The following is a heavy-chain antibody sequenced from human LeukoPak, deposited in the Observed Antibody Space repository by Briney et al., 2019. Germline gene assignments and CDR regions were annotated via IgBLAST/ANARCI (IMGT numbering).Heavy chain of an antibody. J-gene: IGHJ4*02. Sequence: PGGSLRLSCAASGFTFSSYGMHWVRQAPGRELEWVAFIRYDGSNEYYVDSVKGRFTISRDNSKNTLYLQMNSLRVEDTAVYYCAKDKYGNNPPYYFDYWGQGALVTVSS. CDR1: GFTFSSYG. V-gene: IGHV3-30*02. D-gene: IGHD2/OR15-2a*01. CDR2: IRYDGSNE. CDR3: AKDKYGNNPPYYFDY.